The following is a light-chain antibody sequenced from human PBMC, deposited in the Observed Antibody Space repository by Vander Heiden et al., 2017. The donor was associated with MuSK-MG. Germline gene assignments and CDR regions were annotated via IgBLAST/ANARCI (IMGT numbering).Light chain of an antibody. V-gene: IGKV3-15*01. J-gene: IGKJ1*01. CDR1: QSVSSS. CDR3: QHEDKCPMP. CDR2: GAS. Sequence: EIVMTQSPATLSVSPGESATLSCRASQSVSSSLAWYQQKPGQAPRLLIYGASTRATGIPARFSGSGSGTEFTFIISSLQSEDFAVYCCQHEDKCPMPFGRGTKVVIK.